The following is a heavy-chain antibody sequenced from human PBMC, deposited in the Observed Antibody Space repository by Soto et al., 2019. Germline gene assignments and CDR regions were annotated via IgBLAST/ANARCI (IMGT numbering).Heavy chain of an antibody. CDR3: ARGTGVYQYNWFDP. Sequence: QVQLVQSGAEVKKPGSSVKVSCKASGGTFSSYAISWVRQAPGQGLEWMGGIIRIFGTATYAQKFQGRVTITADEATSTAYMELSSLRSEDTAVYDCARGTGVYQYNWFDPWGQGTLVTVSS. D-gene: IGHD2-8*01. CDR1: GGTFSSYA. CDR2: IIRIFGTA. V-gene: IGHV1-69*12. J-gene: IGHJ5*02.